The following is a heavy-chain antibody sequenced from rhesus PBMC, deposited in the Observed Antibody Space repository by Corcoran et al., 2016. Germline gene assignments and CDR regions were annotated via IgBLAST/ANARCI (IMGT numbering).Heavy chain of an antibody. CDR2: IYGGSGST. V-gene: IGHV4-127*01. Sequence: QVQLQESGPGLVKPSETLSLTCAVSGYSISSGYGWGWIRQPPGKGLEWIGQIYGGSGSTYYNPSLKSRVTVSKDTSKNQFSLELSSVTAADTAVYYCAREDDSGSWNFDYWGQGVLVTVSS. J-gene: IGHJ4*01. D-gene: IGHD6-25*01. CDR3: AREDDSGSWNFDY. CDR1: GYSISSGYG.